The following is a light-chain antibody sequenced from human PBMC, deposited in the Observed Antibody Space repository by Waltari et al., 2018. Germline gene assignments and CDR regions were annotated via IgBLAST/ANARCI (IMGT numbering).Light chain of an antibody. CDR2: YDD. Sequence: QSVLTQPPSVSEAPRQRVTISCPGSSSNIGNNAVNWYQQLPGKAPKLLIYYDDLLPSGVSDRFSGSKSGTSASLAISGLQSEDEADYYCAAWDDSLSGLVFGTGTKVTVL. V-gene: IGLV1-36*01. CDR1: SSNIGNNA. CDR3: AAWDDSLSGLV. J-gene: IGLJ1*01.